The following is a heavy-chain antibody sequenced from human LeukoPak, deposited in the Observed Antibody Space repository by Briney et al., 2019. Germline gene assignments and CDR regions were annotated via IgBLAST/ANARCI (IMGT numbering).Heavy chain of an antibody. CDR1: GYSFTTYW. V-gene: IGHV5-51*01. D-gene: IGHD6-13*01. CDR3: ARQPITASFDS. Sequence: GESLKISCKGSGYSFTTYWIGWVRQMPGKGLEWMGIIYPGDSGTRYSLSFQGQVTISADKSTSTAYLQWSSLKASDTAMYYCARQPITASFDSWGQGTLVTVSS. J-gene: IGHJ4*02. CDR2: IYPGDSGT.